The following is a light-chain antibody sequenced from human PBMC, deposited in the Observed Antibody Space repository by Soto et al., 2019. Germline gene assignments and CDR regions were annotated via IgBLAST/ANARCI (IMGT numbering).Light chain of an antibody. CDR3: QQYNNWPLT. CDR2: GAS. J-gene: IGKJ4*01. CDR1: QSVSSK. V-gene: IGKV3-15*01. Sequence: EIVMTQSPATLSVSPGERATLSCRASQSVSSKLGWYQQKPGQAPRRLIYGASTRATGIPARFSGSGSGTEFTLTISSLQSEDFAVYYCQQYNNWPLTFGGGTKLEIK.